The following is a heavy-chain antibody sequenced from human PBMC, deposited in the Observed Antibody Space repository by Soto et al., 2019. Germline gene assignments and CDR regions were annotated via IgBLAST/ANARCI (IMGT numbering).Heavy chain of an antibody. D-gene: IGHD2-2*01. J-gene: IGHJ4*02. V-gene: IGHV3-15*01. Sequence: PGGSLRLSCAASGFTFSNAWMSWVRQAPGKGLEWVGRIKSKTDGGTTDYAAPVKGRFTISRDDSKNTLYLQMNSLKTEDTAVYYCTTVPIVVVPVANILFDYWGQGTLVTVSS. CDR3: TTVPIVVVPVANILFDY. CDR1: GFTFSNAW. CDR2: IKSKTDGGTT.